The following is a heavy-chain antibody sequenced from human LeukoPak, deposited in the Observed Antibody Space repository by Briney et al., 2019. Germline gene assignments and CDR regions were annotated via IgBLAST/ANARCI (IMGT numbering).Heavy chain of an antibody. V-gene: IGHV1-69*05. Sequence: SVKVSCKASGDTFTTYAINWVRQAPGQRLEWMGEIVPIFGAANYAQKFQGRVTITTDKSTSTASMELSSLRSEDTGVDCCARDLPHYYGWGSYWNGLDVWGQGTTVTVSS. CDR1: GDTFTTYA. CDR2: IVPIFGAA. D-gene: IGHD3-10*01. CDR3: ARDLPHYYGWGSYWNGLDV. J-gene: IGHJ6*02.